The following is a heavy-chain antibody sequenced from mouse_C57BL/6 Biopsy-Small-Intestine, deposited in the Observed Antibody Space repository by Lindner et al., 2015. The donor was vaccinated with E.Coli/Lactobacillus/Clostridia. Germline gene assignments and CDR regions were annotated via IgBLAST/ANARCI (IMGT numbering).Heavy chain of an antibody. CDR1: GYAFSSSW. Sequence: VQLQESGPELVKPGASVKISCKASGYAFSSSWMNWVKQRPGKGLEWIGRIYPGDGDTNYNENFKGKATLTADKSSYTAYMQLSSLTSEDSAVYFCATYANFVSYFDYWGQGTTLTVSS. D-gene: IGHD2-1*01. CDR3: ATYANFVSYFDY. CDR2: IYPGDGDT. J-gene: IGHJ2*01. V-gene: IGHV1-82*01.